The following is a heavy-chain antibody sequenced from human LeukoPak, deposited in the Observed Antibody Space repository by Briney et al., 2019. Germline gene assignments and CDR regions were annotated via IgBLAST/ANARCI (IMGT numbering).Heavy chain of an antibody. D-gene: IGHD1-26*01. CDR3: ARDSGSYSGSY. CDR1: GFTFSSYS. J-gene: IGHJ4*02. CDR2: ISSSSSTI. Sequence: GGSLRLSCAASGFTFSSYSMNWVRQAPGKGLEWVSYISSSSSTIYYADSVKGRFTISRDNAKNSLYLQMNSLRAEDTAEYYCARDSGSYSGSYWGQGTLVTVSS. V-gene: IGHV3-48*01.